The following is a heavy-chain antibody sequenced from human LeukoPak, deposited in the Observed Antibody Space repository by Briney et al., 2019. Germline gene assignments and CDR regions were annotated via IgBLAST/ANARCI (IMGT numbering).Heavy chain of an antibody. CDR3: ARDTQWSGSYYRQRGINY. D-gene: IGHD1-26*01. CDR2: ISSSGSTI. CDR1: GFTFSDYY. Sequence: GGSLRLSCAASGFTFSDYYMSWIRQAPGKGLEWVSYISSSGSTIYYADSVKGRFTISRDNAKNSLYLQMNSLRAEDTAVYYCARDTQWSGSYYRQRGINYWGQGTLVTVSS. J-gene: IGHJ4*02. V-gene: IGHV3-11*04.